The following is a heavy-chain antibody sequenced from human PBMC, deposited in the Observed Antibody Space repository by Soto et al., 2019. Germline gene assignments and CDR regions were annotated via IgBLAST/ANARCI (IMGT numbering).Heavy chain of an antibody. CDR3: AKGGRRDYTELLWFGEFRAYNWFDP. V-gene: IGHV3-23*01. J-gene: IGHJ5*02. CDR2: ISGSGGST. CDR1: GFTFSSYA. D-gene: IGHD3-10*01. Sequence: PGGSLRLSCAASGFTFSSYAMSWVRQAPGKGLEWVSAISGSGGSTYYADSVKGRFTISRDNSKNTLYLQMNSLRAEDTAVYYCAKGGRRDYTELLWFGEFRAYNWFDPWGQGTLVTVSS.